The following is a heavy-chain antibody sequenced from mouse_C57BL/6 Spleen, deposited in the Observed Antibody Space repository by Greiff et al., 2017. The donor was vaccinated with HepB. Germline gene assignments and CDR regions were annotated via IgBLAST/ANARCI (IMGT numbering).Heavy chain of an antibody. CDR2: ISYDGSN. CDR3: ARARYDYDSWFAY. Sequence: EVKLQESGPGLVKPSQSLSLTCSVTGYSITSGYYWNWIRQFPGNKLEWMGYISYDGSNNYNPSLKNRISITRDTSKNQFFLKLNSVTTEDTATYYCARARYDYDSWFAYWGQGTLVTVSA. V-gene: IGHV3-6*01. CDR1: GYSITSGYY. D-gene: IGHD2-4*01. J-gene: IGHJ3*01.